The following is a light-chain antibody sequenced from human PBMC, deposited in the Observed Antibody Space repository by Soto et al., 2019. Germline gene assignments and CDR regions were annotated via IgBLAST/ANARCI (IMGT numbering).Light chain of an antibody. CDR3: CSYAGPTTLYV. J-gene: IGLJ1*01. CDR1: SSDVGSYNL. V-gene: IGLV2-23*01. Sequence: QSVLTQPASVSGSPGQSISISCTGTSSDVGSYNLVSWYQQHPGKVPKLVIYEGIKRPSGLSDRFSGSKSGNTASLTISGLQAEDEADYYCCSYAGPTTLYVFGTGTKLTVL. CDR2: EGI.